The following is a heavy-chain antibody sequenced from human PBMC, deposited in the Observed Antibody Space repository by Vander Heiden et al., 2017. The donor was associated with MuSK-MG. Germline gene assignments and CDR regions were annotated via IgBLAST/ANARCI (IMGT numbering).Heavy chain of an antibody. D-gene: IGHD1-1*01. CDR3: ARDFNNLYGMDV. V-gene: IGHV3-30-3*01. Sequence: QVQLVESGGGVVQPGRSLRLSCVASGFTFNTPPMHWVRQAPGKGLEWVALISFDGSSGYYADSVKGRFTLSRDTSKNTLYLQMDGLRPEDTAVDYCARDFNNLYGMDVWGQVTTVTVS. CDR1: GFTFNTPP. J-gene: IGHJ6*02. CDR2: ISFDGSSG.